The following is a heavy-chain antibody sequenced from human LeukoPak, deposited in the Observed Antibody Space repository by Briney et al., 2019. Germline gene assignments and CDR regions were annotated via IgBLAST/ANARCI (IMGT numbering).Heavy chain of an antibody. Sequence: SETLSLTCDVSGGSFNDYYWSWIRQPPGKGLEWIGEIRHSGSTNYNPSLKSRVTMSVDTSKNQFSLKLGSVTAADTAVYYCARRGSWSYYYAMDVWGQGTTVAVPS. CDR1: GGSFNDYY. D-gene: IGHD6-13*01. J-gene: IGHJ6*02. V-gene: IGHV4-34*01. CDR2: IRHSGST. CDR3: ARRGSWSYYYAMDV.